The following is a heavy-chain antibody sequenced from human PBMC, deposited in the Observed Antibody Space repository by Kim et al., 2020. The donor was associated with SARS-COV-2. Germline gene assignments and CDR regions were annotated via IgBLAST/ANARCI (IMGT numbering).Heavy chain of an antibody. CDR2: INTDTGDT. Sequence: ASVKVSCKASGYTFTAYYMHWVRQAPGQGLEWVGWINTDTGDTKYAKKFQGRVTLTRETSIRTAYMDLSGLESGDTAVYYCARAFDYWGRGALVTVSS. V-gene: IGHV1-2*02. CDR3: ARAFDY. CDR1: GYTFTAYY. J-gene: IGHJ4*02.